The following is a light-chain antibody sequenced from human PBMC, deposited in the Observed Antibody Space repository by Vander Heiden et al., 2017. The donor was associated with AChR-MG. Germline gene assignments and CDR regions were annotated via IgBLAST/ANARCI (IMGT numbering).Light chain of an antibody. CDR1: QSVSSN. J-gene: IGKJ4*01. CDR3: QQHKNWPPLT. CDR2: GAS. Sequence: EIVMTQSPATLSVSPGERATLSCRASQSVSSNLAWYQQKPGQAPRLLIYGASTRATGIPARFSGSGYGTEFTLTISSRQSEDFAVYYCQQHKNWPPLTFGGGTKVDIK. V-gene: IGKV3-15*01.